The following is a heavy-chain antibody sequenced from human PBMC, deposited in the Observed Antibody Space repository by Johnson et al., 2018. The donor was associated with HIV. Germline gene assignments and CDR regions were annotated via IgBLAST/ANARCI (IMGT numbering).Heavy chain of an antibody. Sequence: QVQVVESGGGLVQPGGSLRLSCAASGFTFSSYGMHLVRQAPGKGLEWVAFIRYDGSNKYYADSVKGRFTISRDNSKNTLYLQMNSLRAEDTAVYYCAKRLTYANSLDAFDIWGQGTMVTVSS. V-gene: IGHV3-30*02. CDR2: IRYDGSNK. D-gene: IGHD3-16*01. CDR1: GFTFSSYG. CDR3: AKRLTYANSLDAFDI. J-gene: IGHJ3*02.